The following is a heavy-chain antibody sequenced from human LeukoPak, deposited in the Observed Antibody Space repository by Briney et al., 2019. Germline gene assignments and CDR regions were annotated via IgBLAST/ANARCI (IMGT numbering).Heavy chain of an antibody. J-gene: IGHJ4*02. Sequence: PGGSLRLSCATSGFTFTAYPTAWVRQAPGKGLEWVSSISGSGGRSDYAESVRGRFTISSDSFSNTLYLQMDSLRGDDTAVYYCAKVNNHGYNDYWGQGTLVTVSS. CDR1: GFTFTAYP. CDR2: ISGSGGRS. CDR3: AKVNNHGYNDY. D-gene: IGHD5-18*01. V-gene: IGHV3-23*01.